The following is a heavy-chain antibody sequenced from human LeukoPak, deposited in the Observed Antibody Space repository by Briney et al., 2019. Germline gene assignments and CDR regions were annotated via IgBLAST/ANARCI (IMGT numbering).Heavy chain of an antibody. D-gene: IGHD2-8*01. CDR3: ARDPGYCTNGVCYYFDY. Sequence: GGSLRLSFAASGFTFSGYSMNWVRQAPGKGLEWVSYISTSSSTIYYADSVKGRFTISRDNAKNSLYLQMNSLRAEDTAVYYCARDPGYCTNGVCYYFDYWGQGTLVTVSS. CDR2: ISTSSSTI. J-gene: IGHJ4*02. CDR1: GFTFSGYS. V-gene: IGHV3-48*01.